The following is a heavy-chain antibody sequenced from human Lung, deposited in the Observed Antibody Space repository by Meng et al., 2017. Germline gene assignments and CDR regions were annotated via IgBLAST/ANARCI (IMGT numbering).Heavy chain of an antibody. CDR1: GGSSSSSNW. CDR3: ARGSITMVRGVSVFDP. V-gene: IGHV4-4*02. Sequence: VWVQGLWKPSGTLSLTCAVSGGSSSSSNWWSWVRQPPGKGLEWIGEIYHSGSTNYNPSLKSRVTISVDKSKNQFSLKLSSVTAADTAVYYCARGSITMVRGVSVFDPWGQGTLVTVSS. J-gene: IGHJ5*02. D-gene: IGHD3-10*01. CDR2: IYHSGST.